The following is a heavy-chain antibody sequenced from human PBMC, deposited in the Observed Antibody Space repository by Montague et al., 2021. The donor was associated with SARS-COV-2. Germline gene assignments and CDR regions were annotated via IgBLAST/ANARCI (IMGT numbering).Heavy chain of an antibody. V-gene: IGHV4-38-2*02. CDR3: SKGPGPYGPNSGGWH. Sequence: SETLSLTCSVSGYSISTGYYCGWLRQPPGKGLEWIGSIYHGNIRHSANAHYNPSLQSRVTIPVDSSKNQISLELSSVTGADTAVYYCSKGPGPYGPNSGGWHWGPGILVIVSS. J-gene: IGHJ4*02. CDR1: GYSISTGYY. D-gene: IGHD3-16*01. CDR2: IYHGNIRHSANA.